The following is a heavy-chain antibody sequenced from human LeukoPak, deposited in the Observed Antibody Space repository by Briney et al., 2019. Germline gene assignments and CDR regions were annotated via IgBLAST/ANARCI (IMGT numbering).Heavy chain of an antibody. CDR1: GFTFRSYW. CDR2: ISSDGSSP. Sequence: GGSLRLSCAASGFTFRSYWMHWVRQDPGKGLVWVSRISSDGSSPNYADSVKGRFTISRDNAKNTLYLQMDSLRAEDTALYYCARGRYGHCIDYWGQGTLVTVSS. J-gene: IGHJ4*02. D-gene: IGHD5-18*01. V-gene: IGHV3-74*01. CDR3: ARGRYGHCIDY.